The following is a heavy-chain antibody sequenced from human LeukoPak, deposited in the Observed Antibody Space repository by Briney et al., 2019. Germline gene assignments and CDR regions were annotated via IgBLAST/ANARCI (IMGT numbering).Heavy chain of an antibody. Sequence: PSETLSLTCTVSGGSISSYYWSWIRQPPGKGLEWIGYIYYSGSTNYNPSLKSRVTISVDTSKNQFSLKLSSVTAADTAVYYCARVLRWKLPPDYWGQGTLVTVSS. CDR2: IYYSGST. CDR1: GGSISSYY. CDR3: ARVLRWKLPPDY. D-gene: IGHD1-26*01. V-gene: IGHV4-59*01. J-gene: IGHJ4*02.